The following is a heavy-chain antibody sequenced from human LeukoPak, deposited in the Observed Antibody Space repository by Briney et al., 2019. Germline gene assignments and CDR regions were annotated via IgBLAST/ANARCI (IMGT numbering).Heavy chain of an antibody. Sequence: PSETLSLTCTVSGGSISSSSYYRGWIRQPPGKGLEWIGSIYYSGSTYYNPSLKSRVTISVDTSKNQFSLKLSSVTAADTAVYYCARHYYSSGWYFDYWGQGTLVTVSS. V-gene: IGHV4-39*01. J-gene: IGHJ4*02. D-gene: IGHD6-19*01. CDR1: GGSISSSSYY. CDR3: ARHYYSSGWYFDY. CDR2: IYYSGST.